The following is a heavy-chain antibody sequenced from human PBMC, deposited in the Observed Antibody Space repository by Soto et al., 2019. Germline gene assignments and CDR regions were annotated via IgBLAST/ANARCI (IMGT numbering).Heavy chain of an antibody. Sequence: QVQLVQSGAEVKKPGASVKVSCKASGYTFTSYGISWVRQAPGQGLEWMGWITAYNGNTNFAQKFQGRVTMTTDTSPTTSYMELRRLRSDETALYYCARDVRYGLMDYWGKGTLVTVSS. D-gene: IGHD3-10*02. CDR2: ITAYNGNT. CDR1: GYTFTSYG. CDR3: ARDVRYGLMDY. J-gene: IGHJ4*02. V-gene: IGHV1-18*01.